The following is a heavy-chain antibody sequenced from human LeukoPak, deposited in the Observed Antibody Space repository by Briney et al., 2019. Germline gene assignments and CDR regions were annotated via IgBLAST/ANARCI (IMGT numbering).Heavy chain of an antibody. CDR3: AKAGIAVPATPEY. CDR2: ISWNSGSI. D-gene: IGHD6-19*01. V-gene: IGHV3-9*01. Sequence: GGSLRLSCAASGFTFDDYAMHWVRQAPGKGLEWVSGISWNSGSIGYADSVKGRFTISRDNAKNSLYLQMNSLRAEDTALYYCAKAGIAVPATPEYCGQGTQVTVSS. J-gene: IGHJ4*02. CDR1: GFTFDDYA.